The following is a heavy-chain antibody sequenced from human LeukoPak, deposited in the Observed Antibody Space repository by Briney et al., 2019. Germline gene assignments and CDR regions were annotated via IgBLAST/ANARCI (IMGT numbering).Heavy chain of an antibody. CDR2: IYYGGST. D-gene: IGHD3-10*01. J-gene: IGHJ4*02. CDR1: GGSISSYY. V-gene: IGHV4-59*08. Sequence: PSETLSLTCTVSGGSISSYYWSWFRQPPGKGLEWIGYIYYGGSTYSNPSLKGRVTISADTSKNQFSLKVTSVTAADTAVYYCARSSVSGTYSGGYWGQGILVTVSS. CDR3: ARSSVSGTYSGGY.